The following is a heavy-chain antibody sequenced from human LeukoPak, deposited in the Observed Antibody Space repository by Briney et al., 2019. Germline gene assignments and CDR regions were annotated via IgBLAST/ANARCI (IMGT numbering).Heavy chain of an antibody. CDR2: INHSGST. CDR1: GGSFSGYC. Sequence: PSETLSLTCAVYGGSFSGYCWSWIRRPPGKGLEWIGEINHSGSTNYNPSLKSRVTISVDTSKNQFSLKLSSVTAADTAVYYCARTGRRGCSYGYPNFDYWGQGTLVTVSS. V-gene: IGHV4-34*01. J-gene: IGHJ4*02. CDR3: ARTGRRGCSYGYPNFDY. D-gene: IGHD5-18*01.